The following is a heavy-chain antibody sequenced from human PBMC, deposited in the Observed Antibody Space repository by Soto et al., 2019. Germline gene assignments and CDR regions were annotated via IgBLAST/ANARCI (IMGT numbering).Heavy chain of an antibody. Sequence: GRFLRLSCAASGFTFSGYWLHWVRQAPGKGPVWVSRLNPNGTFTTNADSVKGRFTISRDTSTSTVYMELSSLRSEDTAVYYCARAIAAAPDYWGQGTLVTVSS. V-gene: IGHV3-74*01. J-gene: IGHJ4*02. D-gene: IGHD6-13*01. CDR2: LNPNGTFT. CDR3: ARAIAAAPDY. CDR1: GFTFSGYW.